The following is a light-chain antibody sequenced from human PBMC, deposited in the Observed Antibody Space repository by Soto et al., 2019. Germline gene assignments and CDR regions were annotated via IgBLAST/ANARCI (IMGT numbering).Light chain of an antibody. CDR2: EVS. Sequence: QSALTQPASVSGSPGQSITISCTGTSSDVGSYNLVSWYQQHPGKAPKLMIYEVSKRPSGVSNRFSGSKSGNTASLTISGLQAEDEDDYYCCSYAGGSSVVFGGGTKLTVL. V-gene: IGLV2-23*02. CDR1: SSDVGSYNL. CDR3: CSYAGGSSVV. J-gene: IGLJ2*01.